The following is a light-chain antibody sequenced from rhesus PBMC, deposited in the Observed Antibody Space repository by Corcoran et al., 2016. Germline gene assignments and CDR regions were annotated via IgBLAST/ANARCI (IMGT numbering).Light chain of an antibody. CDR1: QSVSSY. Sequence: EIVMTQSPATLALSPGERATLSCRASQSVSSYLAWYQQKPGQAPRLLSYGASSRAAGILDRFSGSGSGTEFPLTFSRLEPEDVGVYFCLQSSNWWTFGQGTKVEIK. CDR2: GAS. J-gene: IGKJ1*01. V-gene: IGKV3-24*04. CDR3: LQSSNWWT.